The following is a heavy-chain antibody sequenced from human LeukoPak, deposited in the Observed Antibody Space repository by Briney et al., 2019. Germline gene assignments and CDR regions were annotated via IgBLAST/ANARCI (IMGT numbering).Heavy chain of an antibody. J-gene: IGHJ5*01. Sequence: GGSLRLSCAASGFTFSSYAMHWVRQAPGKGLEWVAVISYDGSNKYCAESVKGRFTISRDNSKNTLYLQMNSLRAEDTAVYYCASVAVSGPTGWFDSWGQGTLVIVSS. V-gene: IGHV3-30-3*01. D-gene: IGHD2-8*02. CDR1: GFTFSSYA. CDR3: ASVAVSGPTGWFDS. CDR2: ISYDGSNK.